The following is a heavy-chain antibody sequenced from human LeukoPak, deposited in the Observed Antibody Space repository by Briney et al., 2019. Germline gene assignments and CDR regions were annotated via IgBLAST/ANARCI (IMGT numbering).Heavy chain of an antibody. CDR3: ASPMVRGVHTKTRKNDY. CDR2: IYYSGST. CDR1: GGSINSYY. Sequence: SETLSLTCTVSGGSINSYYWSWIRQSPGKGLEWIGYIYYSGSTNYNPSLKSRVTMSVDTSKNQFSLKLSSVTAADTAVYYCASPMVRGVHTKTRKNDYWGQGTLVTVSS. J-gene: IGHJ4*02. V-gene: IGHV4-59*12. D-gene: IGHD3-10*01.